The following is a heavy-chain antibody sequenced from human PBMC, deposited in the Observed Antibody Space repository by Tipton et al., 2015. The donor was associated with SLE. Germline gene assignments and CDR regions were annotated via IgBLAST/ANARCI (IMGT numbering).Heavy chain of an antibody. V-gene: IGHV4-61*02. CDR1: GGSISSSSYY. J-gene: IGHJ5*02. CDR2: IYTSGST. D-gene: IGHD4-11*01. CDR3: ARGDYSNYGWFDP. Sequence: TLSLTCTVSGGSISSSSYYWSWIRQPAGKGLEWIGRIYTSGSTNYNPSLKSRVTISVDTSKNQFSLKLSSVTAADTAVYYCARGDYSNYGWFDPWGQGTLVTVSS.